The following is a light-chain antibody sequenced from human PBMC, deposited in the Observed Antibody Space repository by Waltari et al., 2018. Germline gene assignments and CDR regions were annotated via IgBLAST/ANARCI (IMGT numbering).Light chain of an antibody. CDR3: SSHAGTNHHFL. CDR2: EVT. CDR1: SSDVGAYNY. V-gene: IGLV2-8*01. Sequence: QSALTQPPSASGSPGQSVTISCTGTSSDVGAYNYVSWYQQFPAKAPKLIISEVTKRPSGFPDRFSGSKSGNTASLTVSGLQPEDEADYYCSSHAGTNHHFLFGPGTKVIVL. J-gene: IGLJ1*01.